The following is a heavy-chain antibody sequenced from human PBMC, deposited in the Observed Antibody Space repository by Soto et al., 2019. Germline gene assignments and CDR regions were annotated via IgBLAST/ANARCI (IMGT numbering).Heavy chain of an antibody. J-gene: IGHJ4*02. CDR3: AKLPLVLALGFXY. CDR2: ISGSGDNT. Sequence: SLRLSWAASGFTFSNYVMIWVRQAPGKGLEWVSSISGSGDNTYYADSVKGRFTISRDNSKNTLFLQMNSLRAEDTAVYYCAKLPLVLALGFXYWGQGTLVXVSS. V-gene: IGHV3-23*01. CDR1: GFTFSNYV.